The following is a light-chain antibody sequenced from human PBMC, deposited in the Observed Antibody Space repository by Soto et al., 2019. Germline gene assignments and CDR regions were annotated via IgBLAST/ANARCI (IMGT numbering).Light chain of an antibody. CDR2: GAS. CDR3: EQYGSSPHSIT. V-gene: IGKV3-20*01. Sequence: EIVLTQSPGTLSLSPGERATLSCRASHIVSSSYLAWYQQKPGQAPRLLXYGASSRATGIPDRLTGSGSGTDLTLTISSLEPEDFAVYYCEQYGSSPHSITFGQGTRLEIK. J-gene: IGKJ5*01. CDR1: HIVSSSY.